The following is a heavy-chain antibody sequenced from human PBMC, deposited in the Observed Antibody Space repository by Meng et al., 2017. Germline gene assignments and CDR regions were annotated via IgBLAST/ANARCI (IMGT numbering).Heavy chain of an antibody. Sequence: QVQLQESGPGLVKPSQPLSLTCTVSGGSTISGDYSWSSVRQPPGKGLEWIGYIYYSGSTYSNPSLQSRVTISVDTSKNQFSLKLGSVTAADTAVYYCARGGVVVPAAVFDYWGQGTLVTVSS. D-gene: IGHD2-2*01. V-gene: IGHV4-30-4*01. J-gene: IGHJ4*02. CDR3: ARGGVVVPAAVFDY. CDR2: IYYSGST. CDR1: GGSTISGDYS.